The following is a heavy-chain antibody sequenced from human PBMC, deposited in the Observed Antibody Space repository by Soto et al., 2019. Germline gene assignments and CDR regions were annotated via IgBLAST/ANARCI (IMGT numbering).Heavy chain of an antibody. CDR3: ARAPARYSSSWYSLY. Sequence: EVQLVESGGGLVQPGGSLRLSCAASGFTFSSYWMHWVRQAPGKGLVWVSRINSDGSSTSYADSVKGRFTISRDNAKNTLDLQMNSLRAEDTAVYYCARAPARYSSSWYSLYWGQGTLVTVSS. CDR2: INSDGSST. D-gene: IGHD6-13*01. V-gene: IGHV3-74*01. J-gene: IGHJ4*02. CDR1: GFTFSSYW.